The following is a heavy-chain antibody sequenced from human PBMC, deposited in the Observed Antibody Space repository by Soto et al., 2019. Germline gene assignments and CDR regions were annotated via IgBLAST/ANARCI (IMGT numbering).Heavy chain of an antibody. V-gene: IGHV1-8*01. CDR2: MNPNTGNT. D-gene: IGHD3-9*01. Sequence: AASVKVSCKASGYTFTIYDINWVRQATGQGLEWMGWMNPNTGNTSYAQKFQGRVTMTRNTSISTVYMELSSLRSEDTAVYYCARERLYRISTGSTTSYYYYGMDVWGQGTTVTVSS. J-gene: IGHJ6*02. CDR1: GYTFTIYD. CDR3: ARERLYRISTGSTTSYYYYGMDV.